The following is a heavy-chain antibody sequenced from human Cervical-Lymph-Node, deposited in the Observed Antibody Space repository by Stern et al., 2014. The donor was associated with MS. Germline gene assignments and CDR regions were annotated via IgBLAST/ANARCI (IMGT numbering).Heavy chain of an antibody. CDR1: GVTFSYYW. J-gene: IGHJ6*02. D-gene: IGHD6-25*01. Sequence: EVHLVESGGGLVQPGGSLRLSCTASGVTFSYYWMSWVRQAPGKGLEWVANIKQDGSEKYYVDSVKGRFTISRDNAKNSLYLQMNSLRAEDTAVYYCARDCGNSGRYFYYGMDVWGQGTTVTVSS. CDR2: IKQDGSEK. CDR3: ARDCGNSGRYFYYGMDV. V-gene: IGHV3-7*01.